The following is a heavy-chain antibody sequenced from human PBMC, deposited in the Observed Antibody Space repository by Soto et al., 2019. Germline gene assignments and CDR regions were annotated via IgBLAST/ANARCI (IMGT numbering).Heavy chain of an antibody. V-gene: IGHV3-30-3*01. CDR3: AGVYYGGDSVNNF. CDR2: TSYDGNNR. D-gene: IGHD2-21*02. CDR1: GFSCSSYV. J-gene: IGHJ4*02. Sequence: GGSVRRSSVGSGFSCSSYVLSWVRQAPGRGLEWVAATSYDGNNRYYADSVKGRFIISRDNSKNTLDLEMETPRPEDTAVYYCAGVYYGGDSVNNFWGQGTPVTVSS.